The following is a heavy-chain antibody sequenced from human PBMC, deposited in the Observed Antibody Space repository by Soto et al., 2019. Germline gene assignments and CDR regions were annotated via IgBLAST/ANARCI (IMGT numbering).Heavy chain of an antibody. J-gene: IGHJ6*03. CDR3: AKDQVEWLLYYYYMDV. D-gene: IGHD3-3*01. V-gene: IGHV3-23*01. Sequence: GGSLRLSCAASGFTFSSYAMSWVRQAPGKGLEWVSAISGSGGSTYYADSVKGRFTISRDNSKNTLYLQMNSLRAEDTAVYYCAKDQVEWLLYYYYMDVWGKGTTVTVSS. CDR2: ISGSGGST. CDR1: GFTFSSYA.